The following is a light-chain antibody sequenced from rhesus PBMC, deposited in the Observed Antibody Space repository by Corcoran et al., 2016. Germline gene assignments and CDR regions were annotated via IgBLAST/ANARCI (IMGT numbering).Light chain of an antibody. CDR2: KES. V-gene: IGKV1-22*01. J-gene: IGKJ4*01. CDR3: QQYISRPPT. CDR1: QGISSW. Sequence: DIQMTQSPSSLSASVGDTVTITCRASQGISSWLAWYQQTPGKAPKLLIYKESSLQRGVPSRFSASGSGTYFTLTISSLQSEDFSTYYCQQYISRPPTFGGGTKVELK.